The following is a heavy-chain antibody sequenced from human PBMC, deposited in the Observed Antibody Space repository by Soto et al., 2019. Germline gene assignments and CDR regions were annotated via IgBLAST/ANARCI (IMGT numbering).Heavy chain of an antibody. CDR1: EDTLSSYA. Sequence: SVKVSCKASEDTLSSYAISWVRRAPGQGLEWMGGIIPFSGTANYAQKFQGRVTITADKSTSTAYMELSSLRSEDTAVYYCVREGYYDSSGYYPGWFDPWGQGTLVTVSS. D-gene: IGHD3-22*01. CDR2: IIPFSGTA. J-gene: IGHJ5*02. V-gene: IGHV1-69*06. CDR3: VREGYYDSSGYYPGWFDP.